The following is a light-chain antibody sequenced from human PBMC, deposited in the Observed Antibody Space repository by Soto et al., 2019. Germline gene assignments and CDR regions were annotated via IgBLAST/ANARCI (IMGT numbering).Light chain of an antibody. CDR1: QSFSRW. V-gene: IGKV1-5*03. CDR2: MAS. J-gene: IGKJ1*01. CDR3: QQDNSNSWT. Sequence: DFHMTKSPSPLFPSVGDSVTIPCRASQSFSRWLAWYQQKPWKAPKRLIYMASSLERSVPSGFVGSRSATEFTLTISSLQPDDVAPDYFQQDNSNSWTFGQGTKVDI.